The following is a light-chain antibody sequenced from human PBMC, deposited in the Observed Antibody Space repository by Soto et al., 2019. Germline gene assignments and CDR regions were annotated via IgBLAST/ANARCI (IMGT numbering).Light chain of an antibody. J-gene: IGLJ2*01. Sequence: QSVLTQPPSASGAPGQRVTISCAGGISNIGSRTVNWYQQLPGMAPKLLMYKDNQRLSGVPDRFSASKSDTSASLAISGLQSDDEADYYCAAWDASLSAVVFGGGTKLTVL. V-gene: IGLV1-44*01. CDR3: AAWDASLSAVV. CDR2: KDN. CDR1: ISNIGSRT.